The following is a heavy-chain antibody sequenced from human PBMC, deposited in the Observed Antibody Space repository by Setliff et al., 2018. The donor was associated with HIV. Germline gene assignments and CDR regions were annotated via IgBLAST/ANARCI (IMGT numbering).Heavy chain of an antibody. D-gene: IGHD6-13*01. V-gene: IGHV4-59*12. Sequence: SETLSLTCTVSGGSISNYYWSWLRQPPGKGLEWIGSISYTGSTNYNPSLKSRVTISVDTSKNQFSLKLNSVTAADTATYYCARSNPGITAGLLAYWGPGTLVTVSS. CDR3: ARSNPGITAGLLAY. CDR1: GGSISNYY. CDR2: ISYTGST. J-gene: IGHJ4*02.